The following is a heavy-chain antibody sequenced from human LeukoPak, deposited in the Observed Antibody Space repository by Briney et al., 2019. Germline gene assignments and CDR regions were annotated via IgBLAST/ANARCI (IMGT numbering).Heavy chain of an antibody. CDR2: ISGSGGNT. D-gene: IGHD6-6*01. J-gene: IGHJ4*02. V-gene: IGHV3-23*01. CDR3: AKWGKYSGSGSPDY. Sequence: GGSLRLSCAASGFTFSTYAMSWVRQAPGQGLEWVSGISGSGGNTYYADTVKGRFTISRDNSYNTLYLQMNSLRAEDTAVYYCAKWGKYSGSGSPDYWGQGTLVTVSS. CDR1: GFTFSTYA.